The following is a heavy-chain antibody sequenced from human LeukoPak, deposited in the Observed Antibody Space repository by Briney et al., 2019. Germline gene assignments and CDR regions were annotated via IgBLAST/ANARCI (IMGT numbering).Heavy chain of an antibody. CDR1: GYTFTAYY. D-gene: IGHD2-2*02. V-gene: IGHV1-2*02. CDR2: ITPNSGGT. CDR3: ARGFRLSAIEDWFDP. J-gene: IGHJ5*02. Sequence: ASVKVSCKASGYTFTAYYVHWVRQAPGQGLEWMGWITPNSGGTKYAQKFQGRVTMTRDTSISTAYMELSGLRSDDTAVYYCARGFRLSAIEDWFDPWGQGTLVTVSS.